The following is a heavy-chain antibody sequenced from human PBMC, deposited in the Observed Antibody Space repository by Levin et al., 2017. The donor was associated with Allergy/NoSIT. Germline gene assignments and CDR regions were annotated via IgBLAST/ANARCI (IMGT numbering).Heavy chain of an antibody. CDR3: ARVGGDWYFDL. Sequence: SCAASGFTFSSYWMSWVRQAPGKGLEWVANIKQDGSEKYYVDSVKGRFTISRDNAKNSLYLQMNSLRAEDTAVYYCARVGGDWYFDLWGRGTLVTVSS. D-gene: IGHD4-17*01. J-gene: IGHJ2*01. CDR1: GFTFSSYW. CDR2: IKQDGSEK. V-gene: IGHV3-7*01.